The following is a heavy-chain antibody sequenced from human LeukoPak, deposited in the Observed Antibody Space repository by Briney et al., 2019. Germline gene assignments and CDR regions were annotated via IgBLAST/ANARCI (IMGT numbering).Heavy chain of an antibody. V-gene: IGHV4-4*07. CDR3: ARDHSGSYYYYYYMDV. J-gene: IGHJ6*03. D-gene: IGHD1-26*01. CDR1: GGSISSYY. Sequence: SEALSLTCTVSGGSISSYYWSWIRQPAGKGLEWIGRIYTSGSTNYNPSLKSRVTMSVDTSKNQFSLKLSSVTAADTAVYYCARDHSGSYYYYYYMDVWGKGTTVTVSS. CDR2: IYTSGST.